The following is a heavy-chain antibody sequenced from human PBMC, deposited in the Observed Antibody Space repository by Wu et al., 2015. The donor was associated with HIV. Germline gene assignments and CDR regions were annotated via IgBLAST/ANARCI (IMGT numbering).Heavy chain of an antibody. Sequence: QVQLVQSGAEVKKPGSSVKVSCKASGDPLSSYGIYWVRQAPGQGLEWMGGIIPVFGTAKYAQKFQGRVTMTKNTSINTAYMELSGLRSEDTAVYYCARVASIVGTIYYFDYWGQGTLVSVSS. CDR3: ARVASIVGTIYYFDY. CDR2: IIPVFGTA. J-gene: IGHJ4*02. D-gene: IGHD5-12*01. V-gene: IGHV1-69*05. CDR1: GDPLSSYG.